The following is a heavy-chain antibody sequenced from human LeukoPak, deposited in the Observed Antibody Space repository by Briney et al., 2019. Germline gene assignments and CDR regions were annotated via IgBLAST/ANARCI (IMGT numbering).Heavy chain of an antibody. Sequence: ASVKVSCKASGYTFIGHYIHWVRQAPGQGLEWKGWINPNSGGTKYAQKFQGRVTMNRDTSITTAFMELGRLRTDDTAQYYCARDGREVYKYGSGTFKFDENFFDSWGQGTLVTVSS. CDR3: ARDGREVYKYGSGTFKFDENFFDS. CDR2: INPNSGGT. V-gene: IGHV1-2*02. D-gene: IGHD3-10*01. CDR1: GYTFIGHY. J-gene: IGHJ4*02.